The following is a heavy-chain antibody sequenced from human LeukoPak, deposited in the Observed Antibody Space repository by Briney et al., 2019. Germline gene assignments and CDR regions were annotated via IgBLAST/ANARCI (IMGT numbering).Heavy chain of an antibody. D-gene: IGHD3-9*01. CDR2: IHTSGST. CDR1: SGSISTYS. Sequence: PSETLSLTCTVSSGSISTYSWSWIRQPAGKGLEWIGRIHTSGSTNYNPSLKSRDTMSVDTSKNQFSLKLSSVTAADTAVYYCARGTGYYVFDYWGQGILVTVSS. CDR3: ARGTGYYVFDY. J-gene: IGHJ4*02. V-gene: IGHV4-4*07.